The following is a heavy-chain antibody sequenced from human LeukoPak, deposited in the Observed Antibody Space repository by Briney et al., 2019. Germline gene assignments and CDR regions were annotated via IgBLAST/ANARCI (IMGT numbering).Heavy chain of an antibody. J-gene: IGHJ4*02. CDR3: ATLTPWSGDDGGDLDY. V-gene: IGHV1-69*05. CDR2: IIPIFGTA. CDR1: GGTLSSYA. Sequence: ASVKVSCKASGGTLSSYAISWVRQAPGQGLEWMGGIIPIFGTANYAQKFQGRVTITTDESTSTAYMELSSLRSEDTAVYYCATLTPWSGDDGGDLDYWGQGTLVTVSS. D-gene: IGHD3-3*01.